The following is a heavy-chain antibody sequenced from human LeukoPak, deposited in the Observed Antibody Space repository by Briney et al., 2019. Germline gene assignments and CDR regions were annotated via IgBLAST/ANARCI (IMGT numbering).Heavy chain of an antibody. J-gene: IGHJ4*02. CDR3: ARVVSMTMIVVIPLXFDY. Sequence: SETLSLTCTVSGYSISSGYYWGWIRQPPGKGLEWIGNIFHSGSTYYNPSLKSRVTISVDTSKNQFSLKLTSVTAADTAVYYCARVVSMTMIVVIPLXFDYXGQGTLVTVSS. V-gene: IGHV4-38-2*02. CDR2: IFHSGST. CDR1: GYSISSGYY. D-gene: IGHD3-22*01.